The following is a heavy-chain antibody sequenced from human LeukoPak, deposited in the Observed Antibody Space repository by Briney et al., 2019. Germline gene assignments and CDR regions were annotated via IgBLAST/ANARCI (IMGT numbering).Heavy chain of an antibody. D-gene: IGHD4-23*01. CDR2: INPNSGGT. CDR3: ARDPYGGNSADAFDI. J-gene: IGHJ3*02. CDR1: GYTFTGYY. V-gene: IGHV1-2*02. Sequence: ASVKVSCKASGYTFTGYYMHWVRQAPGQGLEWMGWINPNSGGTNYAQKFQGRVTMTRDTSISTAYMELSRLRSDDTAMYYCARDPYGGNSADAFDIWGQGTMVTVSS.